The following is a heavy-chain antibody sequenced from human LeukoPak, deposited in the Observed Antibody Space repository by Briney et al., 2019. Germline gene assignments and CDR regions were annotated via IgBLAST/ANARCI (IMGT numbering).Heavy chain of an antibody. CDR3: ARDKPRDSVAGSNFDY. CDR1: GFTFSGFW. CDR2: IKQDATEE. Sequence: PGGSLRLTCAASGFTFSGFWMSWVRQAPGKGLEWVANIKQDATEEYYIDSVKGRFTISRDNVQNSLYLQMDSLRVEDTAVYYCARDKPRDSVAGSNFDYWGQGILVTVSS. J-gene: IGHJ4*02. V-gene: IGHV3-7*01. D-gene: IGHD6-19*01.